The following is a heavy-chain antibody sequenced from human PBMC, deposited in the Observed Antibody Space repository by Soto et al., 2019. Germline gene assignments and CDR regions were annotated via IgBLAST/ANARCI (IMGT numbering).Heavy chain of an antibody. Sequence: SETLSLTCTVSGGSISSYYWSWIRQPPGKGLEWIGYIYYSGSTNYNPSLKSRVTISVDTSKNQFSLKLSSVTAADTAAYYCARVATVTVVGWFDPWGQGTLVTVSS. D-gene: IGHD4-17*01. J-gene: IGHJ5*02. CDR1: GGSISSYY. CDR3: ARVATVTVVGWFDP. CDR2: IYYSGST. V-gene: IGHV4-59*01.